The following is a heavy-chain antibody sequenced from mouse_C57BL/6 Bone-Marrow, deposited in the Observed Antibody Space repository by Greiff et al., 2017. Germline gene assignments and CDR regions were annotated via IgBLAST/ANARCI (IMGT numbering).Heavy chain of an antibody. Sequence: QVQLQQPGAELVRPGSSVKLSCKASGYTFTSYWMDWVKQRPGQGLEWIGNIYPSDSETHYNQKFKDKATLTVDKSSSTAYMQLSSLTSEDSAVNYCSRSTKDDVDYWGQGTTLIASS. D-gene: IGHD2-14*01. J-gene: IGHJ2*01. CDR3: SRSTKDDVDY. V-gene: IGHV1-61*01. CDR2: IYPSDSET. CDR1: GYTFTSYW.